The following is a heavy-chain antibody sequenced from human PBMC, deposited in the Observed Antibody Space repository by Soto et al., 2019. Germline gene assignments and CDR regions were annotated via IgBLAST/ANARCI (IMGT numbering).Heavy chain of an antibody. CDR3: ARATGGDYIDY. V-gene: IGHV1-8*01. CDR2: MNPNSGNT. Sequence: QVQLVQSGAEVKKPGASVKVSCKASGYTFTSDDINWVRQATGQGLEWMGWMNPNSGNTGYAQKFQGXXTXTXATSISTAYMELSSLRSDDTAVYYCARATGGDYIDYWGQGTLVTVSS. D-gene: IGHD2-8*02. J-gene: IGHJ4*02. CDR1: GYTFTSDD.